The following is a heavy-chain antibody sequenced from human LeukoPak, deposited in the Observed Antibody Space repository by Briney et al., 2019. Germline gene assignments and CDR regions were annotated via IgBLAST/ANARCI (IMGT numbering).Heavy chain of an antibody. CDR1: GGTFSSYA. V-gene: IGHV1-69*05. Sequence: SVKVSCKASGGTFSSYAISWVRQAPGQGLEWMGGIIPIFGIANYAQKFQGRVTITTDESTSTAYMELSSLRSEDTAVYYCASMDDGYCSSTSCLRPIPFDPWGQGTLVTVSS. CDR2: IIPIFGIA. J-gene: IGHJ5*02. CDR3: ASMDDGYCSSTSCLRPIPFDP. D-gene: IGHD2-2*03.